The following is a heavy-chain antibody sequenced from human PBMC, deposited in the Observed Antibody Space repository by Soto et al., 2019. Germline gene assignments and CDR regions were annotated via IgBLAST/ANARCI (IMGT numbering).Heavy chain of an antibody. V-gene: IGHV4-59*01. CDR2: IYYSGST. CDR1: GGSISSYY. CDR3: ARGLVDTAMVRDTKCAFDY. D-gene: IGHD5-18*01. Sequence: SETLSLTCTVSGGSISSYYWTWIRQPPGKGLEWIGYIYYSGSTNYNPSLKSRVTISVDTSKNQFSLKLSSVAAADTAVYYCARGLVDTAMVRDTKCAFDYWSQGTLVTVSS. J-gene: IGHJ4*02.